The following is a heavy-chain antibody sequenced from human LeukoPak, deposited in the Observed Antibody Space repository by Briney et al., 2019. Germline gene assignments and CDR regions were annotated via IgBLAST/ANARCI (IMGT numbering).Heavy chain of an antibody. D-gene: IGHD3-22*01. Sequence: SETLSLTCTVSGGSVSSGSYYWSWIRQPRGKGLEWNVYIYDSGSTNYNPYRKSRITIAVDTSKTQFSLNLSSVTAADTAVYYCAREWAVGDSSGSIDYWGQGTLVSVSS. CDR3: AREWAVGDSSGSIDY. CDR1: GGSVSSGSYY. CDR2: IYDSGST. V-gene: IGHV4-61*01. J-gene: IGHJ4*02.